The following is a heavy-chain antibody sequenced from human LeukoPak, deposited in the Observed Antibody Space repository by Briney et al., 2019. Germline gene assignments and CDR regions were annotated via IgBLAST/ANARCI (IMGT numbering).Heavy chain of an antibody. Sequence: GGSLRLSCAASGFTFSTYPMHWVRQAPGKGLEWVAVISSDRSNKYYADSVKGRLTISRDNSKSTVYLQMNSLRAEDTAVYYCARGLGYCSSTSCQIDYWGQGTLVTVSS. D-gene: IGHD2-2*01. CDR3: ARGLGYCSSTSCQIDY. J-gene: IGHJ4*02. V-gene: IGHV3-30*04. CDR2: ISSDRSNK. CDR1: GFTFSTYP.